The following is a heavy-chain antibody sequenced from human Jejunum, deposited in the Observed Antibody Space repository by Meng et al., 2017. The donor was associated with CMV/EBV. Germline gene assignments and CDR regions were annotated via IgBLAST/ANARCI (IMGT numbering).Heavy chain of an antibody. Sequence: FTFDDYNMHWGRQAPGKGLEWVSLIDWEGVNTIYADSVKGRFTISRDNSKNSLYLQMNSLRTEDTALYYCAKARRYSGYDGDFRHWGQGTLVTVSS. CDR1: FTFDDYN. CDR2: IDWEGVNT. V-gene: IGHV3-43*01. CDR3: AKARRYSGYDGDFRH. D-gene: IGHD5-12*01. J-gene: IGHJ1*01.